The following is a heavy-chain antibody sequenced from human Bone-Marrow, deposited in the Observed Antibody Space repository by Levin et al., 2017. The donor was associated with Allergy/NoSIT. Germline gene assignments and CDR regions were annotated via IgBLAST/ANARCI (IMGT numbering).Heavy chain of an antibody. CDR3: AEYATSGYHSPFDY. D-gene: IGHD3-22*01. J-gene: IGHJ4*02. CDR2: ISGSGSNT. Sequence: GESLKISCAASGLIFSNYAMNWVRQAPGKGLEWVSQISGSGSNTHYADSVRGRFTFSRDNSNNTVYLQMNSLRADDTAVYYCAEYATSGYHSPFDYWGQGTLVTVSS. CDR1: GLIFSNYA. V-gene: IGHV3-23*01.